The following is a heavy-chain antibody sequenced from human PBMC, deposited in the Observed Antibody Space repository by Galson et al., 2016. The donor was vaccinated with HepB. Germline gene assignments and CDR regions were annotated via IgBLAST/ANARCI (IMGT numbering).Heavy chain of an antibody. Sequence: SLRLSCAASGFTFNNYGMHWVRQAPGKGLEWVALIWYDGRNKYYADSVKGRFTISRDNSKNTLYLQMNSLRAEDTAVYYCVRDRAARDTVYYYGLEVCGQGATVTVS. CDR3: VRDRAARDTVYYYGLEV. V-gene: IGHV3-33*01. D-gene: IGHD6-25*01. CDR2: IWYDGRNK. CDR1: GFTFNNYG. J-gene: IGHJ6*02.